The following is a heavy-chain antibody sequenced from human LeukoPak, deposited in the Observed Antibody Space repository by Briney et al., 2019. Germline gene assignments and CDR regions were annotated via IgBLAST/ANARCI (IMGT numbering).Heavy chain of an antibody. J-gene: IGHJ4*02. Sequence: PGGSLRLTCATFGFTFRNYAMHWARQAPGKGLEWVAYMSVSGATISYAESVKGRFTISRDDAENSVYLQMNNLRVEDTATYFCARDTVFTVGAIDHWGQGTLVTVSS. V-gene: IGHV3-48*03. CDR3: ARDTVFTVGAIDH. CDR1: GFTFRNYA. D-gene: IGHD3-10*01. CDR2: MSVSGATI.